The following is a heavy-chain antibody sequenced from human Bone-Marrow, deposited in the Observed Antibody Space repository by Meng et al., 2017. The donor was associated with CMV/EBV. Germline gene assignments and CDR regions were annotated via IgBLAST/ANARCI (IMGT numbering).Heavy chain of an antibody. CDR3: ARSQTLHLRTYCSTITCYYYYYGLDV. D-gene: IGHD2-2*01. CDR2: IIPVFATA. Sequence: LVKVSCKASGDTFRKYAISWVRQAPGQGLEWMGGIIPVFATANYAQRFQGRVTITTDESTSTAYMDLSGLRSDDTAVYYCARSQTLHLRTYCSTITCYYYYYGLDVWGQRTTVTVSS. V-gene: IGHV1-69*05. J-gene: IGHJ6*02. CDR1: GDTFRKYA.